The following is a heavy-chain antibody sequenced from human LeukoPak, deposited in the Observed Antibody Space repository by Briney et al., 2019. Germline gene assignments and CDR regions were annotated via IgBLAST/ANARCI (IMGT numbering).Heavy chain of an antibody. Sequence: SETLSLTCTVSGYSISSGYCWGWIRQPPGKGLEWIGSIYHSGSTYYNPSLKSRVTISVDTSKNQFSLKLSSVTAADTAVYYCARERLGATGYYMDVWGKGTTVTVSS. D-gene: IGHD1-26*01. J-gene: IGHJ6*03. CDR1: GYSISSGYC. CDR3: ARERLGATGYYMDV. V-gene: IGHV4-38-2*02. CDR2: IYHSGST.